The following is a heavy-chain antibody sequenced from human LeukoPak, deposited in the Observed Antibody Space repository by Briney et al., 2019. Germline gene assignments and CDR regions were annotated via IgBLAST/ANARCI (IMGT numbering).Heavy chain of an antibody. CDR2: ISSSSSYI. CDR1: GFTFSSYS. V-gene: IGHV3-21*01. CDR3: ARAKEYSSSLYYFDY. J-gene: IGHJ4*02. Sequence: PGGSLRLSCAASGFTFSSYSMNWVRQAPGKGLEWVSSISSSSSYIYYADSVKGRITISRDNAKNSLYLQMNSLRAEDTAVYYCARAKEYSSSLYYFDYWGQGTLVTVSS. D-gene: IGHD6-6*01.